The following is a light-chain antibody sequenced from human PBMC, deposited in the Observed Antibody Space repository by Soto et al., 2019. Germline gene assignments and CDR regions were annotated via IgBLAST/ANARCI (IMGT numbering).Light chain of an antibody. V-gene: IGKV2-28*01. CDR3: TQARQTPRT. J-gene: IGKJ1*01. CDR2: LGS. Sequence: DIVMTQSPLSLPVTPGEPASISCRSSQSLLHSNGYNYLDWYLQKPGQSPQLLIYLGSNRASGGPDMFSGSGSGTDFTLKISRVEAEDVGVYYCTQARQTPRTFGQGTKVEIK. CDR1: QSLLHSNGYNY.